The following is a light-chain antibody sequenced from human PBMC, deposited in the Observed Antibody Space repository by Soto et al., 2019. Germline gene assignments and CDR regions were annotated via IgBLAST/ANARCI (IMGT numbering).Light chain of an antibody. J-gene: IGLJ1*01. CDR3: CAYADTFYV. V-gene: IGLV2-11*01. Sequence: QSVLTQPRSVSGSPGQSVTISCTGTSSDVGSYKDVSWYQHHPGKVPKLMIYDVSERPSGVPDRFSGSKSGNTASLTISGLQAEDEANYYCCAYADTFYVFGTGTKLTVL. CDR1: SSDVGSYKD. CDR2: DVS.